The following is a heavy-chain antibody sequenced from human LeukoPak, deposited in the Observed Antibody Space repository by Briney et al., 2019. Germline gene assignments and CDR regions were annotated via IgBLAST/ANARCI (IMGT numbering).Heavy chain of an antibody. J-gene: IGHJ4*02. CDR2: INPNSGGT. Sequence: ASVKVSCKASGYTFTGYYMHWVRQAPGQGLEWMGWINPNSGGTNYAQKFQGRVTITRNTSISTAYMELSSLRSEDTAVYYCARGRKGMATSYYFDYWGQGTLVTVSS. CDR3: ARGRKGMATSYYFDY. V-gene: IGHV1-2*02. D-gene: IGHD5-24*01. CDR1: GYTFTGYY.